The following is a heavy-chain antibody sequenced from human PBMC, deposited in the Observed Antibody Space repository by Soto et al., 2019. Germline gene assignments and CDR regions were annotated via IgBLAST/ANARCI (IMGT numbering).Heavy chain of an antibody. Sequence: SETLSLTCTVSGGSISSSSYYWGWIRQPPGKGLEWIGGIYYSGSTHYNPSLKSRVTISVDTSKNQFSLKLSSVTAADTAVYYCERHVEDDYGFLFDYWGQGTLVTVSS. J-gene: IGHJ4*02. V-gene: IGHV4-39*01. CDR2: IYYSGST. CDR3: ERHVEDDYGFLFDY. CDR1: GGSISSSSYY. D-gene: IGHD4-17*01.